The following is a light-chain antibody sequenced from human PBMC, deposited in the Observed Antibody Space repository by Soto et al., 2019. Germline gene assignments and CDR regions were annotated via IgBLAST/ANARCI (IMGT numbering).Light chain of an antibody. CDR3: QQYDSYWA. V-gene: IGKV1-5*03. CDR2: KAS. CDR1: QSISSW. J-gene: IGKJ1*01. Sequence: DIPITKSPSTLSASVGDRVTITCRASQSISSWLAWYQQKPGKAPKLLIYKASSLESGVPSRFRGSGSGTEFTLTISSLQSDDFSTYYCQQYDSYWAVGQGPKVEIK.